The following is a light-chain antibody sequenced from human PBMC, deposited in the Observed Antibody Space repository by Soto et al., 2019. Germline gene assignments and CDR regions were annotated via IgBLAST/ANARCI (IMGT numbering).Light chain of an antibody. CDR3: SSHAGGQNVV. CDR2: DVN. CDR1: SSDVGGYNY. V-gene: IGLV2-8*01. J-gene: IGLJ2*01. Sequence: QSALTQPPSASGSPGQSVTISCTGTSSDVGGYNYVSWYQQHPGKAPKVMIYDVNKRPSGVPDRFSGSKSGNTAPLTVSGLQAEDEGDYYCSSHAGGQNVVFGGGTKVTVL.